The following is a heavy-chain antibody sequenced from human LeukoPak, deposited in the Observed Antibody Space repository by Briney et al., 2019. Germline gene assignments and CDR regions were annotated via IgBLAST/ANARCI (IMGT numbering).Heavy chain of an antibody. CDR3: AKESERRVGATSLDY. D-gene: IGHD1-26*01. V-gene: IGHV3-23*01. CDR1: GFTFSSYA. CDR2: ISGSGGST. Sequence: SGGSLRLSCAASGFTFSSYAMSWVRQAPGKGLEWVSAISGSGGSTYYADSVKGRFTISRDNSKNTLYLQMNSLRAEDTAVYYCAKESERRVGATSLDYWGQGALVTVSS. J-gene: IGHJ4*02.